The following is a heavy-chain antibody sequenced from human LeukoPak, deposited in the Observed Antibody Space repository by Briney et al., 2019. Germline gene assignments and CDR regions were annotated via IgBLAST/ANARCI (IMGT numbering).Heavy chain of an antibody. Sequence: GGSLRLSCAASGFTFSSYAMSWVRQAPGKGLEWVSAISGSGGITSYADSVKGRFTISRDNSKNTLYLQMNSLRAEDTAVYYCARESSGYYPNNWFDPWGQGTLVTVSS. J-gene: IGHJ5*02. CDR3: ARESSGYYPNNWFDP. V-gene: IGHV3-23*01. CDR2: ISGSGGIT. D-gene: IGHD5-12*01. CDR1: GFTFSSYA.